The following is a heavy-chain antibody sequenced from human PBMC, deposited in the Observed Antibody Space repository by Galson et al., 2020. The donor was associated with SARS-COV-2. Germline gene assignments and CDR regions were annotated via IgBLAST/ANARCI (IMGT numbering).Heavy chain of an antibody. Sequence: ETSETLSLTCTISGASISSYYWSWIRQPPGKGLEWIGYIYNSGSTKYNPSLKSRVTISLDTSKNHFSLKLSSVTAADTAVYYCARDTADHWSGGYGVDYWGQGTRVTVSS. CDR2: IYNSGST. D-gene: IGHD5-12*01. V-gene: IGHV4-59*01. CDR3: ARDTADHWSGGYGVDY. J-gene: IGHJ4*02. CDR1: GASISSYY.